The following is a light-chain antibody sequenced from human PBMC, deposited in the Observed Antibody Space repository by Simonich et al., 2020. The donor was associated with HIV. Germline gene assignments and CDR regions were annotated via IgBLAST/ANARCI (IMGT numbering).Light chain of an antibody. V-gene: IGKV6D-21*02. Sequence: EIVLTPSPDFQSVSPTEKGTITCRDSQSSGNNLHWYQQNPAQSPKLIITYASQSISGAPSRFSGSGSGTDFTLTINSLEAEDAAAYYGHQSSSLPLTFGGGTKVEIK. J-gene: IGKJ4*01. CDR2: YAS. CDR1: QSSGNN. CDR3: HQSSSLPLT.